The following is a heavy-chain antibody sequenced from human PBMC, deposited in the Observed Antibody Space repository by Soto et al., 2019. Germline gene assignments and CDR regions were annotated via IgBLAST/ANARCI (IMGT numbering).Heavy chain of an antibody. D-gene: IGHD3-3*01. Sequence: EVQLVESGGRLVQPCRSLRLSCVGTGLNFDDFAMHWVRQAPVKGLEWVSGITWNSRVLAYADSVKGRFTISRDNARNSLYLQMDSLRDEDTALYYCAKGRYDVWRPYYFDSWGQGTLFTVS. V-gene: IGHV3-9*01. CDR3: AKGRYDVWRPYYFDS. CDR2: ITWNSRVL. J-gene: IGHJ4*02. CDR1: GLNFDDFA.